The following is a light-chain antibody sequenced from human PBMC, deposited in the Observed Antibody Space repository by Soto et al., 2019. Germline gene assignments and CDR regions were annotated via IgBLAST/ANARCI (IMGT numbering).Light chain of an antibody. J-gene: IGKJ1*01. CDR3: HQYDDGPPWT. CDR2: FAS. V-gene: IGKV3-15*01. CDR1: QNINN. Sequence: EIVMTQSPDTLSVSPGERATLSCRASQNINNLAWYQQKPGQAPRLLIQFASTRATGVPARFSGSGSGSEFTLTISSLQSEDFAVYYGHQYDDGPPWTFGRGTKVEIK.